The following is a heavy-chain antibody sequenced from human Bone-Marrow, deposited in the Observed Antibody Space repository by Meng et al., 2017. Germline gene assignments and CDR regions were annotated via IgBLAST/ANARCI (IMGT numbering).Heavy chain of an antibody. D-gene: IGHD7-27*01. J-gene: IGHJ4*02. V-gene: IGHV3-74*01. CDR3: ARVAWGFDY. CDR1: GITFNNYW. CDR2: INSDGSST. Sequence: EVQLGGSGGGLVQPGGSLRLSCVATGITFNNYWMHWVRQAPGKGLVWVSRINSDGSSTSYADSVKGRFTISRDNAKNTLYLQMNSLTAEDTAIYYCARVAWGFDYWGQGTLVTVSS.